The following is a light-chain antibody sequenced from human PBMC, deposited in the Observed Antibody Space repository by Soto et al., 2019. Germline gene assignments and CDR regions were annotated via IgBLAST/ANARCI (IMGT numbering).Light chain of an antibody. V-gene: IGKV3-11*01. CDR3: QQRSNWPRT. Sequence: DIVLTQSPSTLSLSPGDRATLSCRASQSVSSYLAWYQQKPGKAPRLLIYDASNRATGLPARFSGSGSGTDFTLTISSLEPEDFAVYYCQQRSNWPRTFGQGTKLEIK. CDR2: DAS. J-gene: IGKJ2*01. CDR1: QSVSSY.